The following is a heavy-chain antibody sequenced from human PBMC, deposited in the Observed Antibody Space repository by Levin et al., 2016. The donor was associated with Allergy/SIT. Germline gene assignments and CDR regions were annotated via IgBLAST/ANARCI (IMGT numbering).Heavy chain of an antibody. Sequence: ASVKVSCKASGVTFSSYAISWVRQAPGQGLEWMGWMNPNSGNTGYAQKFQGRVTMTRNTSISTAYMELSSLRSDDTAVYYCARRDGSGSHGSRSFDYWGQGTLVTVSS. CDR2: MNPNSGNT. V-gene: IGHV1-8*02. CDR3: ARRDGSGSHGSRSFDY. CDR1: GVTFSSYA. D-gene: IGHD3-10*01. J-gene: IGHJ4*02.